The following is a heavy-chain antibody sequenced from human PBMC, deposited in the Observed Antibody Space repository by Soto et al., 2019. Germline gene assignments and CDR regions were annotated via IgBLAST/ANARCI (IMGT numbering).Heavy chain of an antibody. J-gene: IGHJ5*02. D-gene: IGHD4-4*01. CDR1: GASIESYY. Sequence: SGTLSVTCTVSGASIESYYWAWIRQPAGKGLEGIGRVFASGTTNYNPYLRNRITMSVDTSRKQFCLEMRSITAADTAMYSCATYSNTYLKWLDPCDQGILVTVSS. V-gene: IGHV4-4*07. CDR3: ATYSNTYLKWLDP. CDR2: VFASGTT.